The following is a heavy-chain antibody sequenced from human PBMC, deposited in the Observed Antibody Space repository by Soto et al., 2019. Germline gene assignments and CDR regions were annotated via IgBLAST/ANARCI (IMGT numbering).Heavy chain of an antibody. CDR2: ISYDGSNK. Sequence: QVQLVESGGGVVQPGRPLRLSCAASGFTFSSYAMHWVRQAPGKGLEWVAVISYDGSNKYYADSVKGRFTISRDNSKNTLYLQMNSLRAEDTAVYYCASSRYSSGWYMFASYYYYGMDVWGQGTTVTVSS. D-gene: IGHD6-19*01. V-gene: IGHV3-30-3*01. CDR1: GFTFSSYA. J-gene: IGHJ6*02. CDR3: ASSRYSSGWYMFASYYYYGMDV.